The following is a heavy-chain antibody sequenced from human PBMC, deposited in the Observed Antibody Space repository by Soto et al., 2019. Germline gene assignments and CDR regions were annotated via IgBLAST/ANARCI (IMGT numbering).Heavy chain of an antibody. D-gene: IGHD3-3*01. CDR3: ARDPRPPSGWLGFWEYGMDV. CDR2: VNPDKGGT. CDR1: GYNFTGNY. Sequence: QVHLVQSGAEVKKPGASVKVSCKASGYNFTGNYIHWVRQAPGQGLEWMGWVNPDKGGTTTAQKFQGRVTMTRDTSVTTAYMELTRLTSDDTAVYYCARDPRPPSGWLGFWEYGMDVWGQGTTVTVSS. J-gene: IGHJ6*02. V-gene: IGHV1-2*02.